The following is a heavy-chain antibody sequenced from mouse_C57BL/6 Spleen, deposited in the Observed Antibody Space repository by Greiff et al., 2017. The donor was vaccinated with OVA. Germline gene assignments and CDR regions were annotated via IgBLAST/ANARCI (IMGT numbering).Heavy chain of an antibody. D-gene: IGHD3-2*02. CDR3: ARSGQLRPDYYAMDY. V-gene: IGHV1-58*01. CDR1: GYTFTSYG. Sequence: EVQLQQSGAELVRPGSSVKMSCKTSGYTFTSYGINWVKQRPGQGLEWIGYIYIGNGYTVYNEKFKGKATLTSDTSSSTAYMQLSSLTSEDSAIYFCARSGQLRPDYYAMDYWGQGTSVTVSS. CDR2: IYIGNGYT. J-gene: IGHJ4*01.